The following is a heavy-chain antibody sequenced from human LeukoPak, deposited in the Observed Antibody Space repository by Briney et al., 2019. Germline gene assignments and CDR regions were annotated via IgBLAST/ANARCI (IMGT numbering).Heavy chain of an antibody. J-gene: IGHJ4*02. V-gene: IGHV3-23*01. D-gene: IGHD3-3*01. CDR1: EFTFDNYA. CDR2: ISGSGYYS. CDR3: ARDGWTYYDFWSGYWGPKAPLDY. Sequence: PGGSLRLSCAASEFTFDNYAMSWVRQAPGKGLEWVSVISGSGYYSYYADSVKGRFTVSRDNAKNSLYLQMNSLRAEDTAVYYCARDGWTYYDFWSGYWGPKAPLDYWGQGTLVTVSS.